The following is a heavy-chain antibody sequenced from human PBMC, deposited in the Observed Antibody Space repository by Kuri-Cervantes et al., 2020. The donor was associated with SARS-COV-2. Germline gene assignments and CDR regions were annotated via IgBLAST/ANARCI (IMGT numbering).Heavy chain of an antibody. CDR2: ISAYNGNT. V-gene: IGHV1-18*01. D-gene: IGHD6-19*01. CDR1: GGTFSSYA. CDR3: ASSGWRKPEFDY. Sequence: ASVKVSCNASGGTFSSYAISWVRQAPGQGLEWMGWISAYNGNTNYAQKLQGRVTMTTDTSTSTAYMELRSLRSDDTAVYYCASSGWRKPEFDYWGQGTLVTVSP. J-gene: IGHJ4*02.